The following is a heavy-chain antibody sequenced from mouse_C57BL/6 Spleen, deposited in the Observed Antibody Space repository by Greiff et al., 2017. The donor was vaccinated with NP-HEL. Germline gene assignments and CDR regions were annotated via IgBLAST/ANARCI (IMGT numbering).Heavy chain of an antibody. CDR1: GYSITSGYY. Sequence: VQLKESGPGLVKPSQSLSLTCSVTGYSITSGYYWNWIRQFPGNKLEWMGYISYDGSNNYNPSLKNRISITRDTSKNQFFLKLNSVTTEDTATYYCARGGTLLLRACFAYWGQGTLVTVSA. J-gene: IGHJ3*01. V-gene: IGHV3-6*01. CDR3: ARGGTLLLRACFAY. CDR2: ISYDGSN. D-gene: IGHD1-1*01.